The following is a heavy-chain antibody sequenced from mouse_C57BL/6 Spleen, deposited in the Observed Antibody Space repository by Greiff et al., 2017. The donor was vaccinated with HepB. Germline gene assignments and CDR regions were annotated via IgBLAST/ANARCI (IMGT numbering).Heavy chain of an antibody. Sequence: EVQVVESGPGLVKPSQSLSLTCSVTGYSITSGYYWNWIRQFPGNKLEWMGYISYDGSNNYNPSLKNRISITRDTSKNQFFLKLNSVTTEDTATYYCARDRGGYYSWFAYWGQGTLVTVSA. CDR2: ISYDGSN. D-gene: IGHD2-3*01. CDR3: ARDRGGYYSWFAY. CDR1: GYSITSGYY. V-gene: IGHV3-6*01. J-gene: IGHJ3*01.